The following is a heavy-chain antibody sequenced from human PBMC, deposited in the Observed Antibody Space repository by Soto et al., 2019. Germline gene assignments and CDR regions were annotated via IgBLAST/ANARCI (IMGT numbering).Heavy chain of an antibody. Sequence: PSETLSLTCAVSGDSINSGFYLTWIPQPPGKGLEWIGSVYQSGSTHYNPSLKSRVTFSVDTSKNQFSLKMISVTASDTAVFYCAKIADFDYWGPGTLVTVSS. V-gene: IGHV4-38-2*01. CDR2: VYQSGST. J-gene: IGHJ4*02. CDR1: GDSINSGFY. CDR3: AKIADFDY.